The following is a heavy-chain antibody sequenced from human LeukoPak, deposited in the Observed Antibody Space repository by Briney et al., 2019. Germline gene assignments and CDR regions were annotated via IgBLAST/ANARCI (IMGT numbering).Heavy chain of an antibody. CDR1: GYTFTSYA. D-gene: IGHD4-11*01. CDR3: ARGRPTTVTTFVY. J-gene: IGHJ4*02. V-gene: IGHV1-3*01. CDR2: INAGNGNT. Sequence: ASVKVSCKDSGYTFTSYAMHWVRQAPGQRLEWMGWINAGNGNTKYSQKFQGRVTITRDTSASTAYMELSSLRSEDTAVYYCARGRPTTVTTFVYWGQGTLVTVSS.